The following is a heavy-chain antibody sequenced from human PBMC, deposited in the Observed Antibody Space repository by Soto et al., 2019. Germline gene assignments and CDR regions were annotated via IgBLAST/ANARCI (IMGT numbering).Heavy chain of an antibody. CDR2: IYYSGST. V-gene: IGHV4-31*03. CDR3: ARRPFKFSSSYMRDV. J-gene: IGHJ6*02. Sequence: PSKTLSLTCTVSGGSISSGGYYWSWIRQHPGKGLEWIGYIYYSGSTYYNPSLKSRVTISVDTSKNQFSLKLSSVTAADTAVYYCARRPFKFSSSYMRDVWGQGTTVTVSS. CDR1: GGSISSGGYY. D-gene: IGHD6-13*01.